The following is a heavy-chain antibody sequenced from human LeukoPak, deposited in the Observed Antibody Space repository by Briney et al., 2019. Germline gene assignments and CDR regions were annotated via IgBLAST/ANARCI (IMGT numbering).Heavy chain of an antibody. CDR3: ARVSSWPADLIN. Sequence: ASVKVSCKASGYTFTSYYMHWVRQAPGQGLEWMGIINPSGGSTSYAQKFQGRVTMTRDTSTSTVYMELRSLRSDDTAVYYCARVSSWPADLINWGQGTLVTVSS. CDR1: GYTFTSYY. CDR2: INPSGGST. D-gene: IGHD6-13*01. J-gene: IGHJ4*02. V-gene: IGHV1-46*01.